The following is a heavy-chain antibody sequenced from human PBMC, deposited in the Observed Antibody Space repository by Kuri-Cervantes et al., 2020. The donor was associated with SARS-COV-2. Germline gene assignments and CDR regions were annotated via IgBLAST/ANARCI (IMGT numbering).Heavy chain of an antibody. CDR1: GGTFSSYA. Sequence: SVKVSCKASGGTFSSYAIGWVRQAPGQGLEWMGGIIPIFGTANYAQKFQGRVTITADESTSTAYMELSSLRSEDTAVYYCARDLVPAAMGYFQHWGQGTLVTVSS. V-gene: IGHV1-69*13. D-gene: IGHD2-2*01. CDR2: IIPIFGTA. CDR3: ARDLVPAAMGYFQH. J-gene: IGHJ1*01.